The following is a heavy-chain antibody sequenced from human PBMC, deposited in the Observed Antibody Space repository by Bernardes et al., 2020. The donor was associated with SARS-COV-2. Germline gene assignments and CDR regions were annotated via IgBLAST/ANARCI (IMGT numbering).Heavy chain of an antibody. CDR1: GFSFSSYA. D-gene: IGHD5-12*01. J-gene: IGHJ4*02. CDR3: ATSRAYGYPKGGVYDY. Sequence: GGSLRLSCAASGFSFSSYAMSWVRQAPGKGLEWVSAISGSGGSTYYADSVKGRFTISRGNSKNTLYLQMNSLRAEDTAVYYCATSRAYGYPKGGVYDYWGQGTLVTVSS. V-gene: IGHV3-23*01. CDR2: ISGSGGST.